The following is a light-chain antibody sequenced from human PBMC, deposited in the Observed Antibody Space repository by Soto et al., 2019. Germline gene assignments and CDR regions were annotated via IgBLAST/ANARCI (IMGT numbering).Light chain of an antibody. J-gene: IGKJ2*01. V-gene: IGKV4-1*01. CDR1: QNILYRANNKNH. CDR3: QQHFRAPRT. CDR2: WAS. Sequence: DIVMTQSPDALAVSLGERATINCKSSQNILYRANNKNHLAWFQQKPGQPPKLLIYWASTRESGVPDRFSGSGSGTDFALTISRRQAEDVAVYYCQQHFRAPRTFGQGTKLEIK.